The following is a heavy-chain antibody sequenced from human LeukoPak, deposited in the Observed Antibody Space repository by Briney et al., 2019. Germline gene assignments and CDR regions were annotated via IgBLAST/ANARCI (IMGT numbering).Heavy chain of an antibody. J-gene: IGHJ4*02. CDR2: INAGMGNT. CDR3: ARQLDY. V-gene: IGHV1-3*01. Sequence: ASVKVSCKASGYTFTSYAMHWVRQAPGQRLEWMGWINAGMGNTKYSQKFRGRVTITRDTSASTVYMELSSLRSEDTAVYYCARQLDYWGQGTLVTVSS. D-gene: IGHD2-2*01. CDR1: GYTFTSYA.